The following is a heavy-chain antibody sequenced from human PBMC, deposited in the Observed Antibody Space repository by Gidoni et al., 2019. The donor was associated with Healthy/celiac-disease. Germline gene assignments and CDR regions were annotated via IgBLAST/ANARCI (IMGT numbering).Heavy chain of an antibody. J-gene: IGHJ4*02. CDR3: ATWAARSFDY. CDR2: IRWSGGSK. CDR1: GFTCSSYA. D-gene: IGHD6-6*01. Sequence: EVQLLESGGGWVQPGGSLRLSCTAPGFTCSSYAMSWVRKAPGQGLEGVSAIRWSGGSKYYADSVKGRFTSSRDNSKNTLYLQMNSLRAEDTAVYYCATWAARSFDYWGQGTLVTVSS. V-gene: IGHV3-23*01.